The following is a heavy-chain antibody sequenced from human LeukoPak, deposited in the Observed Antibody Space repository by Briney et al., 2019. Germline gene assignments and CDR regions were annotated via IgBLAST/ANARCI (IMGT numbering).Heavy chain of an antibody. CDR2: MNPNSGNT. Sequence: ASVKVSCKASGYTFTSYDINWVRQATGQGLEWMGWMNPNSGNTGYAQKFQGRVTMTRNISISTAYMELSSLRSEDTAVYYCARGKRVAAAPYYYYGMDVWGQGTTVTVSS. CDR3: ARGKRVAAAPYYYYGMDV. J-gene: IGHJ6*02. V-gene: IGHV1-8*01. D-gene: IGHD6-13*01. CDR1: GYTFTSYD.